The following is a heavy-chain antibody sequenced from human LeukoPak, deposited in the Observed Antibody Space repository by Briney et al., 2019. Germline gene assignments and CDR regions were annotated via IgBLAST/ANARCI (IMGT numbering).Heavy chain of an antibody. CDR3: ARGYSSSSGPRDY. Sequence: NPGGSLRLSCAAPGFTFSSYSMNWVRQAPGKGLEWVSSISSSSSYIYYADSVKGRFTISRDNAKNSLYLQMNSLRAEDTAVYYCARGYSSSSGPRDYWGQGTLVTVSS. J-gene: IGHJ4*02. V-gene: IGHV3-21*01. CDR1: GFTFSSYS. D-gene: IGHD6-6*01. CDR2: ISSSSSYI.